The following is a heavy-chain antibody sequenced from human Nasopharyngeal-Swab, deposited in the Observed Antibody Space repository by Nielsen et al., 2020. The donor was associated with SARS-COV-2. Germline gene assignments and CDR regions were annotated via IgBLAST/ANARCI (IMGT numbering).Heavy chain of an antibody. CDR1: GGSFNGFY. CDR3: ARAGRVGDAYTGLDV. D-gene: IGHD5-24*01. J-gene: IGHJ6*02. Sequence: SETLSLTCSVSGGSFNGFYWNWIRQPPGKGLEWIGENNHNERTNYNPALKSPVPMSVDTSTNQVSLKLNSLTATDTAVYYCARAGRVGDAYTGLDVWGQGTTVTVSS. CDR2: NNHNERT. V-gene: IGHV4-34*01.